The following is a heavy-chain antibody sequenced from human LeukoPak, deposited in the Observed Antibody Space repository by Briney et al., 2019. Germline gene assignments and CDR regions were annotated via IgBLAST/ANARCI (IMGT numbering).Heavy chain of an antibody. CDR3: ARGRPHGNDY. D-gene: IGHD4-23*01. CDR2: TKNDGRSR. CDR1: GFTFSDSY. V-gene: IGHV3-74*01. J-gene: IGHJ4*02. Sequence: GGSLRLSCSASGFTFSDSYMHWVRQVPGKGLVWVSHTKNDGRSRLYVDSVKGRFTISRDNAYNTLYLQMNSLRVEDTAVYYCARGRPHGNDYWGQGTLVTVSS.